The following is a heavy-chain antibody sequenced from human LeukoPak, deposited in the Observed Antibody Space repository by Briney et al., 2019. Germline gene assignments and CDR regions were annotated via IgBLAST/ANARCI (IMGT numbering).Heavy chain of an antibody. CDR1: GFTFSTYA. V-gene: IGHV3-23*01. Sequence: RAGGSLRLSCAASGFTFSTYAMSWVRQAPGKGLEWVSAVSGSGGTTHYADSVKGRFTISRDNSENTLSLQMNSLRAEDTAAYYCAKDAEGHYYYGSGTFDYWGQGTLVTVSS. J-gene: IGHJ4*02. CDR3: AKDAEGHYYYGSGTFDY. D-gene: IGHD3-10*01. CDR2: VSGSGGTT.